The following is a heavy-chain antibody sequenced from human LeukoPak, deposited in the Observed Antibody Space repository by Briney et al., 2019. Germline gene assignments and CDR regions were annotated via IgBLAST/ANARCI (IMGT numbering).Heavy chain of an antibody. Sequence: GGSLRLSCAASGFTFSSYATSCVRQAPGKGLEWVSAISGSGGSTYYADSVKGRFTISRDNSKNTLYLQMNSLRAEDTAVYYCARNTVLYSTTFDYWGQGTLVTVSS. D-gene: IGHD4-11*01. CDR1: GFTFSSYA. V-gene: IGHV3-23*01. CDR3: ARNTVLYSTTFDY. J-gene: IGHJ4*02. CDR2: ISGSGGST.